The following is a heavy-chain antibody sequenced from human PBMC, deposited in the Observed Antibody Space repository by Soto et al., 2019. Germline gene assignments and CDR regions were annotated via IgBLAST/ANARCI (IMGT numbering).Heavy chain of an antibody. D-gene: IGHD2-21*01. Sequence: QVQLQESGPGLVKPSQTLSLTCTVSGGSISSGGYYWYWIRQRPGKGLEWIGYIYYSGTTYYNPSIKSRVTISVDTSQNEFSLKLSSVTAADTAVYYCAASCVACGGFNYYGMDVWGQGTTVTVSS. CDR1: GGSISSGGYY. J-gene: IGHJ6*02. CDR3: AASCVACGGFNYYGMDV. CDR2: IYYSGTT. V-gene: IGHV4-31*03.